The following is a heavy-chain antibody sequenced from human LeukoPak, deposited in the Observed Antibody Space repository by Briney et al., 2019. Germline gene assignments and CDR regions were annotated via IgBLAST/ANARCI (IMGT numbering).Heavy chain of an antibody. CDR3: ARDAGYGYDRFDY. D-gene: IGHD5-18*01. CDR2: ISGSGGST. J-gene: IGHJ4*02. Sequence: PGGSLRLSCAASGFTFSSYGMSWVRQAPGKGLEWVSAISGSGGSTYYADSVKGRFTTSRDNSKNTLYLQMNSLRAEDTAVYYCARDAGYGYDRFDYWGQGTQVTVSS. V-gene: IGHV3-23*01. CDR1: GFTFSSYG.